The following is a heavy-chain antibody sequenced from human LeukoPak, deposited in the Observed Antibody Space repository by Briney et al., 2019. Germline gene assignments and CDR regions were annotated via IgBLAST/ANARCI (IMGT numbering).Heavy chain of an antibody. J-gene: IGHJ4*02. CDR3: ARRGNSWNDFDS. Sequence: SETLSLTCTVSGASIRSYYWSWIRQPPGKGLEWIAYVHYSAITNYNPSLKSRVSISVDTSKSQFSLSLSSVTAADTAVYYCARRGNSWNDFDSWGQGTLVTVSP. CDR1: GASIRSYY. D-gene: IGHD1-1*01. V-gene: IGHV4-59*08. CDR2: VHYSAIT.